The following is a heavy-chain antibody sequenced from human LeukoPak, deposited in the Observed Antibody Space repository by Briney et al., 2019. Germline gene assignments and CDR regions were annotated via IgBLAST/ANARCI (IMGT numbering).Heavy chain of an antibody. J-gene: IGHJ4*02. CDR3: VRDRGEFSYSHDY. Sequence: SGTLSLTCAVSGASISSNWWNWVRQPPGKGLEWIGEIHHSGSANYNPSLKSRVTISLDTSENHFSLRLSPVTAAATAVYYCVRDRGEFSYSHDYWGQGALVTVSS. CDR1: GASISSNW. D-gene: IGHD1-26*01. V-gene: IGHV4-4*02. CDR2: IHHSGSA.